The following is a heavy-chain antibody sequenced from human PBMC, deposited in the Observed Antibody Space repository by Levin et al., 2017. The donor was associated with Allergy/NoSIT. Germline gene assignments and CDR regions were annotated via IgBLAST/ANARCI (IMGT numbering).Heavy chain of an antibody. CDR1: GFTFSDDY. CDR2: ISSSGTTR. V-gene: IGHV3-11*01. CDR3: ARDRVVPAALVGYYYYYGMDV. D-gene: IGHD2-2*01. Sequence: GGSLRLSCAASGFTFSDDYMTWIRQAPGKGLEWVSYISSSGTTRYYADSVKGRFTISRDNAKNSLYLQMNSLRAEDTAVYYCARDRVVPAALVGYYYYYGMDVWGQGTTVTVSS. J-gene: IGHJ6*02.